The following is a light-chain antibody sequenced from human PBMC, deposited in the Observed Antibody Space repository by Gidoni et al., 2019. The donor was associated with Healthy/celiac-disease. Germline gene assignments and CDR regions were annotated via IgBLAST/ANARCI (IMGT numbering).Light chain of an antibody. CDR1: HSISSY. CDR3: QQRSNWLT. CDR2: DAS. Sequence: ETVFPQSPATLSLSPGARATRSCRASHSISSYLAWYQQKPGQPPRLLIYDASNRATRIPARFSGSGSGTDFTLTISSLEPEDFAVYYCQQRSNWLTFGGGTKVEIK. V-gene: IGKV3-11*01. J-gene: IGKJ4*01.